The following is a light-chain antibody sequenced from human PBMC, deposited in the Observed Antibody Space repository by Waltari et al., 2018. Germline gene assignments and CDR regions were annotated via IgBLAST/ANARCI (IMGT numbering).Light chain of an antibody. CDR1: SGHTRNI. CDR2: VNCAGSH. V-gene: IGLV4-69*01. Sequence: QLVLTQSPSASASLGASVRLTCTLDSGHTRNIIAWHQQQPEKGPRYLMKVNCAGSHSRGDESPERFSGSGSGAERYLSICNVQSGDEADYYCQTGGHGTWVFGGGTKLTVL. CDR3: QTGGHGTWV. J-gene: IGLJ3*02.